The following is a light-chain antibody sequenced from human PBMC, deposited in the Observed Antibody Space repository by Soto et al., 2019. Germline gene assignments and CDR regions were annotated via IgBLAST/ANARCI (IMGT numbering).Light chain of an antibody. CDR3: QAYDYSLTAFV. J-gene: IGLJ3*02. CDR1: NSNLGAGYD. CDR2: GNR. Sequence: QPVLTQPPSVSGAPGQRVTISCTGNNSNLGAGYDVHWYQQLPGAAPKLVVFGNRNRPSGVPERFSGSKSGTSAFLAITGLQAEDEADYYCQAYDYSLTAFVFGGGTKLTVL. V-gene: IGLV1-40*01.